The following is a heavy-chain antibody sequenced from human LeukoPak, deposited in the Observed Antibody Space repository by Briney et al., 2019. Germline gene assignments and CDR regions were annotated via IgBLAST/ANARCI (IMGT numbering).Heavy chain of an antibody. J-gene: IGHJ6*02. Sequence: GASVKVSCKASGYTFTSYGISWVRQAPGQGLEWMGWISAYNGNTNYAQKLQGRVTMTTDTSTSTAYMELRSLRSDDTAVYYCARSTGVITPSYYYGMDVWGQGTTVTVSS. CDR3: ARSTGVITPSYYYGMDV. V-gene: IGHV1-18*01. CDR2: ISAYNGNT. CDR1: GYTFTSYG. D-gene: IGHD3-10*01.